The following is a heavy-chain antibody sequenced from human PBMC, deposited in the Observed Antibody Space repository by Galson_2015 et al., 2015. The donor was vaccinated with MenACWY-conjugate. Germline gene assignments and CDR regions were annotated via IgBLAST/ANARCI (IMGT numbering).Heavy chain of an antibody. Sequence: SLRLSCAVSGFTVSSDYMSWVRQAPGKGLEWVSVIYSGGSIYYADSVKGRFTISRDSSKNTLYLQMNSLRPEDTAVFYCARGGGGRFDYWGQGALVTVSS. J-gene: IGHJ4*02. CDR2: IYSGGSI. CDR1: GFTVSSDY. CDR3: ARGGGGRFDY. D-gene: IGHD3-16*01. V-gene: IGHV3-66*02.